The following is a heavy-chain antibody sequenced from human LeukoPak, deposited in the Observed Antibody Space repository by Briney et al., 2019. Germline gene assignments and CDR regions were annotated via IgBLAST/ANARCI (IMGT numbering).Heavy chain of an antibody. Sequence: SETLSLTCTVSGGSISSYYWSWIRQPPGKGLGWIGYIYYSGSTNYNPSLKSRVTISVDTSKNQFSLKLSSVTAADTAVYYCARDRSDSSGYYFPNDWGQGTLVTVSS. D-gene: IGHD3-22*01. CDR2: IYYSGST. CDR3: ARDRSDSSGYYFPND. J-gene: IGHJ4*02. CDR1: GGSISSYY. V-gene: IGHV4-59*01.